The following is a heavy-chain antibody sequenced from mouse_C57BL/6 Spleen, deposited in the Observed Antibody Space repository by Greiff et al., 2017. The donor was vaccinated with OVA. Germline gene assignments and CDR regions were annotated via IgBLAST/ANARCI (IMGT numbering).Heavy chain of an antibody. J-gene: IGHJ2*01. CDR2: ISYDGSN. CDR3: ARFRDRDFDY. V-gene: IGHV3-6*01. CDR1: GYSITSGYY. Sequence: EVQLQESGPGLVKPSQSLSLTCSVPGYSITSGYYWNWIRQFPGNKLEWMGYISYDGSNNYNPSLKNRISITRDTSKNQFFLKLNSVTTEDTATYYCARFRDRDFDYWGQGTTLTVSS. D-gene: IGHD3-3*01.